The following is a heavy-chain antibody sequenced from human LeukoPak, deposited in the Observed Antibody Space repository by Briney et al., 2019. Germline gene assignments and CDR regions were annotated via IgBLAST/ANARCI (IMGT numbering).Heavy chain of an antibody. D-gene: IGHD3-22*01. CDR2: IYYSGST. J-gene: IGHJ4*02. CDR3: ARHQYYYDSSGYPVPFDY. Sequence: SETLSLTCTVSGGSISSSSYYWGWIRQPPGKGLEWIGSIYYSGSTYYNPSLKSRVTISVDTSKNQFSLKLSSVTAADTAVYYCARHQYYYDSSGYPVPFDYWGQGTLVTVSS. V-gene: IGHV4-39*01. CDR1: GGSISSSSYY.